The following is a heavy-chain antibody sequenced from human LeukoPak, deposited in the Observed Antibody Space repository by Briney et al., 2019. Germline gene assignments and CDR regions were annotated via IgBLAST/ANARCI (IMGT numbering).Heavy chain of an antibody. CDR2: INPNSGGT. Sequence: ASVKVSCKASGYTFTGYYMHWVRQAPGQGLEWVGWINPNSGGTNYAQKFQGRVTMTRDTSISTAYMELSRLRSDDTAVYYCARGHYGSGTLIDYWGQGTLVTVSS. D-gene: IGHD3-10*01. V-gene: IGHV1-2*02. J-gene: IGHJ4*02. CDR1: GYTFTGYY. CDR3: ARGHYGSGTLIDY.